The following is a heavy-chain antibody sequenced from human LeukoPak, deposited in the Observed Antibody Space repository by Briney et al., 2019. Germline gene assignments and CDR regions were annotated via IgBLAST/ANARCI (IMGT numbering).Heavy chain of an antibody. J-gene: IGHJ4*02. CDR3: ARDSIVYDILTGYPFTRNYFDY. Sequence: SVKVSCKASGGTFSSYAISWVRQAPGQGLEWMGRIIPIFGTANYAQKFQGRVTITTDESPSTDYMELSSLRSEDTAVYYCARDSIVYDILTGYPFTRNYFDYWGQGTLVTVSS. D-gene: IGHD3-9*01. CDR2: IIPIFGTA. CDR1: GGTFSSYA. V-gene: IGHV1-69*05.